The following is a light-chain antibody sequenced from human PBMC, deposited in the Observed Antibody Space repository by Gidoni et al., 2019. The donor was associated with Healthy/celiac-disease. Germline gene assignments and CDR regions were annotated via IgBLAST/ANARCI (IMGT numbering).Light chain of an antibody. CDR1: QSISSY. CDR2: AAS. J-gene: IGKJ1*01. CDR3: QQSYSAWT. Sequence: DIQMTQSPSSLSASVGDRVTITCRASQSISSYLNWYQQKPGKAPKLLIYAASSLQSGGPSRFSGSGSWTDFTLTISSLQPEDFATYYWQQSYSAWTFGQGTKVEIK. V-gene: IGKV1-39*01.